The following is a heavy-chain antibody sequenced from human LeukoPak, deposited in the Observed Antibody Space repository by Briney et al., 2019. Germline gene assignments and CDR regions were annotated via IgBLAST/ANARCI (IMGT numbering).Heavy chain of an antibody. Sequence: GESLKISCKGSGYRFSSYYIVWVRQMPGQGLEWMGIIYPDDPDPRYSPSFQGQVTISVDKSIRTAYLQWNRLKASDTAIYYCARRPGHDSEGSGHGFDFWGQGTMVTVSS. CDR3: ARRPGHDSEGSGHGFDF. J-gene: IGHJ3*01. CDR2: IYPDDPDP. CDR1: GYRFSSYY. V-gene: IGHV5-51*01. D-gene: IGHD2-15*01.